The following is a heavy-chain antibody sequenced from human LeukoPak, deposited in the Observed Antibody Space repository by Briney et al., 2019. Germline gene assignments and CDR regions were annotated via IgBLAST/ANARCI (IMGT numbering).Heavy chain of an antibody. D-gene: IGHD3-16*02. CDR3: ARDNSVGDIAWWFDP. CDR2: INPSGSST. CDR1: GYPFTAYY. V-gene: IGHV1-46*01. Sequence: ASVKVSCKASGYPFTAYYMHWVRQAPGQGLEWMGLINPSGSSTLYAQKFQGRVTMTRDMSTTTDYMELSSLRSEDTAVYYCARDNSVGDIAWWFDPWGQGTLVTVSS. J-gene: IGHJ5*02.